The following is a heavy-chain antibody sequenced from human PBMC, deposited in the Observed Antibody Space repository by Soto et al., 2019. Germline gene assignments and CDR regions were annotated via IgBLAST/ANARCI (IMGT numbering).Heavy chain of an antibody. CDR1: GFTFSSYS. CDR3: ASFRGARQGMDV. J-gene: IGHJ6*02. V-gene: IGHV3-21*01. Sequence: GGSVRLSCAASGFTFSSYSMNWVRQAPGKGLEWVSSISSSSSYIYYADSVKGRFTISRDNAKNSLYLQMNSLRAEDTAVYYCASFRGARQGMDVWGQGTTVTVSS. CDR2: ISSSSSYI. D-gene: IGHD3-10*01.